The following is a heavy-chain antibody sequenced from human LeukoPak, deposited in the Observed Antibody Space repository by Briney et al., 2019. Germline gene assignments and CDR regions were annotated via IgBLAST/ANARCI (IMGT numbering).Heavy chain of an antibody. CDR1: GFTFSDYS. V-gene: IGHV3-21*01. CDR2: ISDDSNYI. CDR3: ATYTS. J-gene: IGHJ5*02. D-gene: IGHD4-11*01. Sequence: GGSLRLSCAASGFTFSDYSMNWVRQAPGKGLEWVSSISDDSNYIYYADSVKGRFTISRDNAKNSLYLQLNSLRVEDTAVYYCATYTSWGQGTLVTVSS.